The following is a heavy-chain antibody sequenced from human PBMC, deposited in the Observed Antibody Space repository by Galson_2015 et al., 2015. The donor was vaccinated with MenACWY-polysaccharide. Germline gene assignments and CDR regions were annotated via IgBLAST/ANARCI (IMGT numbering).Heavy chain of an antibody. V-gene: IGHV4-38-2*01. Sequence: LTCAVSEYSIRSGYFWGWIRQPPGKGLEWIASIFHSGTTYYNPSLKSRVTISVDTPKNQFSLKLSSVTAADTAVYCCARVEKYSGSFYILYWGQGTLVTVSS. CDR2: IFHSGTT. D-gene: IGHD1-26*01. J-gene: IGHJ4*02. CDR1: EYSIRSGYF. CDR3: ARVEKYSGSFYILY.